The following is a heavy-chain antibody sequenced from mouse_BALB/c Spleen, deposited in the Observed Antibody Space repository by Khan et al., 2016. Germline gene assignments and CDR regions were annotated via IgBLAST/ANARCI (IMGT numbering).Heavy chain of an antibody. CDR3: ARDTTVVAKDYFDY. CDR2: ISYSGST. CDR1: GYSITSDYA. Sequence: EVQLVESGPGLVKPSQSLSLTCTVTGYSITSDYAWNWIRQFPGNKLEWMGHISYSGSTSYNPSLKSRISINRDTSKNQFFLQLNSVTTEDTAPYYCARDTTVVAKDYFDYWGQGTTLTVSS. V-gene: IGHV3-2*02. J-gene: IGHJ2*01. D-gene: IGHD1-1*01.